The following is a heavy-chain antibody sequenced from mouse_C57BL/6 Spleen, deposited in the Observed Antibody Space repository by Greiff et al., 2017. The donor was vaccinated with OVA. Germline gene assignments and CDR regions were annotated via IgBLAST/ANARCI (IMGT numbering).Heavy chain of an antibody. J-gene: IGHJ1*03. Sequence: EVQLQQSGPELVKPGASVKIPCKASGYTFTDYNMDWVKQSHGKSLEWIGDINPNNGGTIYNQKFKGKATLTVDKSSSTAYMELRSLTSEDTAVYYCARWGYYGNWGYFDVWGTGTTVTVSS. CDR2: INPNNGGT. D-gene: IGHD2-1*01. CDR3: ARWGYYGNWGYFDV. CDR1: GYTFTDYN. V-gene: IGHV1-18*01.